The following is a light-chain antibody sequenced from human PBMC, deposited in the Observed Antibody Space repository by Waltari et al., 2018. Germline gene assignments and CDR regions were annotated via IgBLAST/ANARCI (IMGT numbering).Light chain of an antibody. J-gene: IGLJ3*02. V-gene: IGLV3-21*01. CDR2: FDS. CDR1: SIGPKT. CDR3: QVWDSSSAHML. Sequence: YVLTQPPSVAVAPGQTATISCGGVSIGPKTVNWYQQRPGQAPVGVTYFDSVRPSGIPERFSGSNSGNTATLTITGVEAGDEADYYCQVWDSSSAHMLFGGGTKVTVL.